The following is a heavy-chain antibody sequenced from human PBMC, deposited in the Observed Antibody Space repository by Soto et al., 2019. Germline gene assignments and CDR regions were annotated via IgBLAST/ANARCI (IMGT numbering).Heavy chain of an antibody. CDR3: TNDPFGAWDS. CDR1: ENTVNIYW. V-gene: IGHV3-74*01. D-gene: IGHD3-10*01. J-gene: IGHJ4*02. Sequence: EAQLVESGGGLVQPGGSLTLSCTDSENTVNIYWMHWIRQVPGKGLVWVSRINPESTTLTYADSVTGRFTISRDYAKNTLYLQMTGLRVEDTAIYYCTNDPFGAWDSWGQGTLVTVSS. CDR2: INPESTTL.